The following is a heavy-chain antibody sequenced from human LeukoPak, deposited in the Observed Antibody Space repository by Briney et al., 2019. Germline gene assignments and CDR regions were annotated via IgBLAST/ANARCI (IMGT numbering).Heavy chain of an antibody. V-gene: IGHV1-46*01. Sequence: ASVKVSCKASGYTFTNYYMHWVRQAPGQGLEWMGIINPSSGSTNYAQKFQGRITMTRDTSTSTVYMEVSSLRSEDTAAYYCARGGSLGYGNYGIPNYWGQGTLVIVSS. CDR3: ARGGSLGYGNYGIPNY. D-gene: IGHD4-17*01. CDR1: GYTFTNYY. CDR2: INPSSGST. J-gene: IGHJ4*02.